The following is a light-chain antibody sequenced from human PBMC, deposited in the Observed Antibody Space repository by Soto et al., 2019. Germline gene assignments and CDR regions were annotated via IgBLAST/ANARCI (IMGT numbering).Light chain of an antibody. Sequence: QSVLTQPPSVSGAPGQRVTISCTGSSSNIGAGYDVHWYQQLPGTAPKLLIYVNSNRPSGVPDRFSGSKSGTSASLAITGLQAEDEADYYCQSYDSILIYVFGTGTKVTV. V-gene: IGLV1-40*01. CDR2: VNS. CDR3: QSYDSILIYV. CDR1: SSNIGAGYD. J-gene: IGLJ1*01.